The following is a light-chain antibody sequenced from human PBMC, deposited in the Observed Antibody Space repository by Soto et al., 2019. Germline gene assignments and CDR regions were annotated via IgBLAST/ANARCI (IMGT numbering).Light chain of an antibody. V-gene: IGLV1-47*01. CDR3: AAWDDGLNGLV. J-gene: IGLJ3*02. CDR2: KNN. CDR1: IGSNY. Sequence: QSVLTQPPSASGTPGQRVTISCSGSIGSNYIYWYQQLPGTAPKLLIYKNNLRPSGVPDRFSGSRSGTSASLAISGLRSEDETDYFCAAWDDGLNGLVFGGGTKLTVL.